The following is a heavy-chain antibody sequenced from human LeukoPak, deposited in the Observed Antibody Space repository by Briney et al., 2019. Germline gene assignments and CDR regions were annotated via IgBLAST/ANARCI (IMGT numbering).Heavy chain of an antibody. Sequence: ASVKVSCKASGYTLTDYHIQWVRQAPGQGLEWMGTLNPNTGATNYAQKFQGRITMTRDTSINTAYMELSRLTSDDTGVYYCARDRAYDSSGHLMFSPWGQGTLVSVSP. CDR2: LNPNTGAT. V-gene: IGHV1-2*02. J-gene: IGHJ5*02. D-gene: IGHD3-22*01. CDR3: ARDRAYDSSGHLMFSP. CDR1: GYTLTDYH.